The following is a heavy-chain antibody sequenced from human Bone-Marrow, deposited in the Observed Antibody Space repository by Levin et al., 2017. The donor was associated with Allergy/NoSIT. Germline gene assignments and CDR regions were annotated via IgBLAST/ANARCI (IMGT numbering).Heavy chain of an antibody. CDR2: ISYDGSEK. CDR3: AKDRGSGSYWSASFEH. J-gene: IGHJ4*02. D-gene: IGHD1-26*01. CDR1: GFKFNNFA. Sequence: PGGSLRLSCAASGFKFNNFAIHWVRQAPGKGLQWVAVISYDGSEKKYGDSVRGRFTISRVKNTVFLEMNSLSSEDTAMYYCAKDRGSGSYWSASFEHWGQGTRVTVSS. V-gene: IGHV3-30*14.